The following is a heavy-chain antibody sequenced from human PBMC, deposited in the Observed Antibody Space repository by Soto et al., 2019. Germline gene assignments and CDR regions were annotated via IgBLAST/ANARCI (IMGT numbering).Heavy chain of an antibody. D-gene: IGHD2-2*01. CDR2: IIPIFGTA. V-gene: IGHV1-69*13. CDR3: ARDPHLYCSSTSCSTLYGMDV. Sequence: ASVAVSCKVSVGTFGSCASRWVRQAPGQGLEWMGGIIPIFGTANYAQRFQGRVTITADESTSTAYMELSSLRSEDTAVYYCARDPHLYCSSTSCSTLYGMDVWGQGTTVTVSS. CDR1: VGTFGSCA. J-gene: IGHJ6*02.